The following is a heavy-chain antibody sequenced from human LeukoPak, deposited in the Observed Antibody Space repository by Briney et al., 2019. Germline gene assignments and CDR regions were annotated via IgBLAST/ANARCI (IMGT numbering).Heavy chain of an antibody. CDR1: GYTFTSYG. J-gene: IGHJ4*02. CDR3: ARDRGVATPWAAVPHYFDY. D-gene: IGHD5-12*01. CDR2: ISAYNGNT. Sequence: ASVKVSCKASGYTFTSYGISWVRQAPGQGLEWMGWISAYNGNTNYAQKLQGRVTMTTDTSTSTAYMELRSLRSDDTAVYYCARDRGVATPWAAVPHYFDYWGQGTLVTVSS. V-gene: IGHV1-18*01.